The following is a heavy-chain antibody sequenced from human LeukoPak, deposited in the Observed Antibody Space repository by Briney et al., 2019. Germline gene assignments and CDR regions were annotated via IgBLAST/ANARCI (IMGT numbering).Heavy chain of an antibody. D-gene: IGHD5-18*01. CDR2: IYYSGST. Sequence: PSETLSLTCTVSGGSISSHYWSWIRQPPGKGLEWIGYIYYSGSTNYNPSLKSRVTISVDTSKNQFSLKLSSVTAADTAVYYCASAGVDTASVDVWGKGTTVTVSS. CDR3: ASAGVDTASVDV. V-gene: IGHV4-59*11. J-gene: IGHJ6*04. CDR1: GGSISSHY.